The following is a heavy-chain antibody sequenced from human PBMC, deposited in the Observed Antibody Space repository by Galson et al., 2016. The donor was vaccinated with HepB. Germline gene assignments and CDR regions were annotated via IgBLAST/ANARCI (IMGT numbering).Heavy chain of an antibody. J-gene: IGHJ4*02. V-gene: IGHV3-30*04. CDR1: GFTFSYFH. D-gene: IGHD1-14*01. Sequence: SLTLSCAASGFTFSYFHMHWPRQAPGEGLEWVALISSHGGNKEYADSMKGRFTISRDNPKNTLYLEMDSLRIDDTAVYYCARAAFGYNKGWPPWYDYWGQGALVSVSS. CDR2: ISSHGGNK. CDR3: ARAAFGYNKGWPPWYDY.